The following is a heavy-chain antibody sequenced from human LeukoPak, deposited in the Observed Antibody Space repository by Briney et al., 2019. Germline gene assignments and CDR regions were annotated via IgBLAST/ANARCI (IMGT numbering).Heavy chain of an antibody. CDR3: AKAPVTTCSGAYCYPFDY. V-gene: IGHV3-23*01. CDR1: GFNFSIYG. J-gene: IGHJ4*02. Sequence: PGGTLRLSCAASGFNFSIYGMSWVRQAPGKGLEWVSAISGSGNSTYYADSVKGRFTISRDNSKNTLYLQMNSLRAEDTAVYYCAKAPVTTCSGAYCYPFDYWSQGTLVTVSS. D-gene: IGHD2-15*01. CDR2: ISGSGNST.